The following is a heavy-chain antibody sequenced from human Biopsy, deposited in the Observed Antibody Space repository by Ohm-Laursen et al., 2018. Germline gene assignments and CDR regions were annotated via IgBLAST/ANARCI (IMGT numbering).Heavy chain of an antibody. D-gene: IGHD2-2*01. CDR2: IYTSGIT. V-gene: IGHV4-4*07. J-gene: IGHJ5*02. CDR3: ARDRDQRGWFDP. CDR1: GGSLSSYS. Sequence: GTLSLTCTVSGGSLSSYSWSWIRQPPGKGMEWIGQIYTSGITNYNPSLKSRVTMSVDTSKNKFSLRVSSVTAADTAVYYCARDRDQRGWFDPWGQGTLVTVSS.